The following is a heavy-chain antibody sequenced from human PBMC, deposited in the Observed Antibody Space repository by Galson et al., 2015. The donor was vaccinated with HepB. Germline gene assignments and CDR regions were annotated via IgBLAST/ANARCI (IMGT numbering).Heavy chain of an antibody. D-gene: IGHD2-2*01. CDR3: ARYCSSTSCQGYYYYMDV. Sequence: SLRLSCAASGFTFSSYSMNWVRQAPGKGLEWVSYISSSSSNIYYADSVKGRFTISRDNAKNSLYLQMNSLRAEDTAVYYCARYCSSTSCQGYYYYMDVWGKGTTVTVSS. J-gene: IGHJ6*03. CDR1: GFTFSSYS. CDR2: ISSSSSNI. V-gene: IGHV3-48*01.